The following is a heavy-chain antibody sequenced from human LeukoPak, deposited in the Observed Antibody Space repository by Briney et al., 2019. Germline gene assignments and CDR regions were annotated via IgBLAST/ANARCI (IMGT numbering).Heavy chain of an antibody. CDR2: ISNSGG. D-gene: IGHD2-15*01. CDR3: ARYCGAATCYSGIDY. J-gene: IGHJ4*02. V-gene: IGHV3-23*01. CDR1: GFTFSSHA. Sequence: TGGSLRISCAASGFTFSSHAMSGVRQAPGKGLEWVSVISNSGGDSVKGRFTISRDNSKNTLYLQMNSLRAEDTAVYYCARYCGAATCYSGIDYWGQGTLVTVSS.